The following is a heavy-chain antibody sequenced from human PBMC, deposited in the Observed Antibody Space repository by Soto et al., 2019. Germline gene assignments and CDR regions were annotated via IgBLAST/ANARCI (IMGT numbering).Heavy chain of an antibody. D-gene: IGHD5-18*01. CDR3: ASRYSYGLLPDY. Sequence: VGSLRLSCAASGFTFSDYYMSWIRQAPGKGLEWVSYISSSSSYTNYADSVKGRFTISRDNAKNSLYLQMNSLRAEDTAVYYCASRYSYGLLPDYWGQGTLVTVSS. J-gene: IGHJ4*02. CDR2: ISSSSSYT. CDR1: GFTFSDYY. V-gene: IGHV3-11*06.